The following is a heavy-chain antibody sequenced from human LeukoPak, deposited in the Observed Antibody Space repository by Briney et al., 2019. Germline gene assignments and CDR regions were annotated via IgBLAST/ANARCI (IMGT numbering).Heavy chain of an antibody. V-gene: IGHV3-23*01. CDR2: MSASGGRT. CDR1: GFTFSNFA. D-gene: IGHD1-26*01. Sequence: RSGGSLRLSCVASGFTFSNFAMSWVRQAPGKGLECVSDMSASGGRTSYADSVKGRFTISRDNPNNTLYQQMTNLRAEYTAVYYCAKPRDSIVGTTTPTRLATLDIWGKGTMVTVSS. CDR3: AKPRDSIVGTTTPTRLATLDI. J-gene: IGHJ3*02.